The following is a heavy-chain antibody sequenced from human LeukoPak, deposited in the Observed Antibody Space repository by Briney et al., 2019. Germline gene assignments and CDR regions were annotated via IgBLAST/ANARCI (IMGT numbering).Heavy chain of an antibody. CDR3: ATDDDYGGNSVFDY. Sequence: GASVKVSCKVSGYTLTELSMHWVRQAPGKGLEWMGGFDPEDGETIYEQKFQGRVTLTEDTSTDTAYMELSSLRSEDTAVYYCATDDDYGGNSVFDYWGQGTLVTVSS. V-gene: IGHV1-24*01. D-gene: IGHD4-23*01. J-gene: IGHJ4*02. CDR1: GYTLTELS. CDR2: FDPEDGET.